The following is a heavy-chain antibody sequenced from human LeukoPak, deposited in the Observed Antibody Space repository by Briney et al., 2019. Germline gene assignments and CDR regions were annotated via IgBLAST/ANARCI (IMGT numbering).Heavy chain of an antibody. D-gene: IGHD2-2*02. CDR3: ARDRWDKGTAIPGGD. V-gene: IGHV1-2*06. Sequence: APVKVSCKASGYTFTGYYMHWVRQAPGQGLEWMGRINPNSGGTNYAQKFQGRVTMTRDTSISTAYMELSRLRSDDTAVYYCARDRWDKGTAIPGGDWGQGTLVTVSS. J-gene: IGHJ4*02. CDR1: GYTFTGYY. CDR2: INPNSGGT.